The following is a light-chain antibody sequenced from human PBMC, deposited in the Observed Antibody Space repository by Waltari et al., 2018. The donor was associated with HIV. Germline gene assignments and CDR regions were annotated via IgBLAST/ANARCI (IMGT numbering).Light chain of an antibody. Sequence: SSEVTQDPTVSVALGQTVRITCQGDSLRNYFPSWYQQKPGQAPVLVIYGENNRPSGIPDRFYGSTSGNTASLIITGAQAEDEAEYYCNSRDSSGNRLVIFGGGTKLTVL. V-gene: IGLV3-19*01. J-gene: IGLJ2*01. CDR2: GEN. CDR1: SLRNYF. CDR3: NSRDSSGNRLVI.